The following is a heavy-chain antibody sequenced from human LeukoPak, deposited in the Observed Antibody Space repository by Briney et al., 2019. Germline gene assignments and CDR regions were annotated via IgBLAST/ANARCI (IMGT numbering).Heavy chain of an antibody. CDR1: GGSISSYY. D-gene: IGHD2-15*01. V-gene: IGHV4-59*01. Sequence: PSETLSLTCTVSGGSISSYYWSWIRQPPGKGLEWIGYIYYSGSTNYNPSLKSRVTISVDTSKNQFSLKLSSVTAADTAVYYCARVVAFDYCFDYWGQGTLVTVSS. CDR3: ARVVAFDYCFDY. J-gene: IGHJ4*02. CDR2: IYYSGST.